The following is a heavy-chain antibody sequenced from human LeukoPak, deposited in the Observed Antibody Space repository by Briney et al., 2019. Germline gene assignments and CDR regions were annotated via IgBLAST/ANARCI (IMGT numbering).Heavy chain of an antibody. V-gene: IGHV3-30*02. D-gene: IGHD1-26*01. CDR2: IRYDGSNK. Sequence: QPGGCLRLSWAAAGFTFSSYDMHWVRHAPGKGREWVAFIRYDGSNKYYADSVKGRFTTSRHNSKNTLYLQTDSVIAADTAVFYCGKDRISYSGNYQPYDYWGQGTLVTVSS. CDR1: GFTFSSYD. CDR3: GKDRISYSGNYQPYDY. J-gene: IGHJ4*02.